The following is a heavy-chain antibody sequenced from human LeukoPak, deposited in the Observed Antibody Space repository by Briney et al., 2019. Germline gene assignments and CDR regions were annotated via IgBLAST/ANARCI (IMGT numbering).Heavy chain of an antibody. CDR3: ARSEYYYDSSGPCMFDY. CDR1: GGSISSSSYY. J-gene: IGHJ4*02. CDR2: IYYSGST. D-gene: IGHD3-22*01. Sequence: SVTLSLTCTVSGGSISSSSYYWGWIRQPPGKGLEWIGSIYYSGSTYYNPSLKSRVTISVDTSKNQFSLKLSSVTAADTAVYYCARSEYYYDSSGPCMFDYWGQGTLVTVSS. V-gene: IGHV4-39*01.